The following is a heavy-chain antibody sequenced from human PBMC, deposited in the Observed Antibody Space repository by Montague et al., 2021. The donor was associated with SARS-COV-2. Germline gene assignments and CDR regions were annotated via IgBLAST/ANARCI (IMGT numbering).Heavy chain of an antibody. D-gene: IGHD1-26*01. CDR3: VRMGAAHRLNNWFDP. CDR2: INHSGSA. CDR1: GGSFSGYY. J-gene: IGHJ5*02. V-gene: IGHV4-34*01. Sequence: SETLSLTCAVYGGSFSGYYWSWIRQPPGKGLEWIGEINHSGSANYNPSLKSRITMAVDTSKNQSSLNLISVTAADTAVYFCVRMGAAHRLNNWFDPWGQGALVTVSS.